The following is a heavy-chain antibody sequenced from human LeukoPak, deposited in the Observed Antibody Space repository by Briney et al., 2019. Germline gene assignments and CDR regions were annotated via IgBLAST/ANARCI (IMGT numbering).Heavy chain of an antibody. V-gene: IGHV1-69*13. CDR2: IIPIFGTA. CDR1: GYNFTVNF. J-gene: IGHJ6*03. D-gene: IGHD3-10*01. CDR3: ARASMVREYYYYMDV. Sequence: GASVKVSCKASGYNFTVNFIHWVRQAPGQGLEWMGGIIPIFGTANYAQKFQGRVTITADESTSTAYMELSSLRSEDTAVYYCARASMVREYYYYMDVWGKGTTVTISS.